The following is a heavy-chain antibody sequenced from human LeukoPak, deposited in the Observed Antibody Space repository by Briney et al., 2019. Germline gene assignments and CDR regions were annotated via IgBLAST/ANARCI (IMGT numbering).Heavy chain of an antibody. D-gene: IGHD6-19*01. V-gene: IGHV3-48*03. CDR2: ISSSGDTR. CDR3: ATLTVASTFDY. J-gene: IGHJ4*02. Sequence: GGPLRLSCAASEFAFSVYEMYWVRQAPGKGLEWVSYISSSGDTRYYADSVKGRFTISRDNAKNSLYLQMSSLRAEDTAVYYCATLTVASTFDYWGQGALVTVSS. CDR1: EFAFSVYE.